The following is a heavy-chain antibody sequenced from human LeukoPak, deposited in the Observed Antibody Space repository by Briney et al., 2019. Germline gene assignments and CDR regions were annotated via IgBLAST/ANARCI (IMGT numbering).Heavy chain of an antibody. J-gene: IGHJ6*02. D-gene: IGHD6-13*01. CDR3: ARIAAADDYYYYGMDV. CDR2: ISSGSSTV. V-gene: IGHV3-48*04. CDR1: GFSFSSYS. Sequence: PGGSLRLSCAASGFSFSSYSMNWVRQAAGKGLEWVSYISSGSSTVYYADSVKGRFTISRDNAKNSLYLQMNSLRTEDTALYYCARIAAADDYYYYGMDVWGQGTTVTVSS.